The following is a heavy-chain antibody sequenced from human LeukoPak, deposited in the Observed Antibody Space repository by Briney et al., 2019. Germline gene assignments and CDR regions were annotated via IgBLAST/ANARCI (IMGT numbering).Heavy chain of an antibody. CDR2: ISPNGSTK. CDR3: TQLAVASDDS. V-gene: IGHV3-48*03. CDR1: VFSFSSYE. Sequence: GGSLRLSCASSVFSFSSYEMNCVRQAPGKGLEWVSNISPNGSTKYYADSVKGRFTVSRDNAKNSLYLHMNSLRAGDTGVYYCTQLAVASDDSWGQGTLVTVSS. D-gene: IGHD6-19*01. J-gene: IGHJ4*02.